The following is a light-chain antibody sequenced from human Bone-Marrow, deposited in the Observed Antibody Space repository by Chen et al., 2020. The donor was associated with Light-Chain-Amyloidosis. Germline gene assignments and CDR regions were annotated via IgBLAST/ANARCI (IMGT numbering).Light chain of an antibody. Sequence: DIVLTQSPDSLAVSLGERATINCKSSQSVLYSHNNANYSSWHQQKAGQPPKLLIYWASIREAGVPDRFSGSGSGTDFTLDISNLQAEDVAVYYCQQYYSHPRTFGQGTKLEIK. CDR3: QQYYSHPRT. V-gene: IGKV4-1*01. J-gene: IGKJ2*01. CDR1: QSVLYSHNNANY. CDR2: WAS.